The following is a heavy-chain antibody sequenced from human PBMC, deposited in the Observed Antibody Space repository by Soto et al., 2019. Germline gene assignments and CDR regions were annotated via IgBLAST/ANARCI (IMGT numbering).Heavy chain of an antibody. Sequence: SSETLSLTCDVSGYSISGGYHWGWNRQPPGKGLEWIGSIYHSGTSYYNPSLMSRVSISVDTSKNQFSLKVTSVTAADTAVYYCAREAYDRADYWGQGTQVTVSS. J-gene: IGHJ4*02. CDR2: IYHSGTS. D-gene: IGHD3-10*02. CDR3: AREAYDRADY. CDR1: GYSISGGYH. V-gene: IGHV4-38-2*02.